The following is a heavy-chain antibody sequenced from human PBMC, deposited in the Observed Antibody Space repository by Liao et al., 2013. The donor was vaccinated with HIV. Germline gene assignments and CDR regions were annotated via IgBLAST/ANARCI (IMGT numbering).Heavy chain of an antibody. CDR3: ARGPKYSRYGLPRH. D-gene: IGHD4-11*01. Sequence: QVQLQQWGAGLLKPSETLSLTCAVYGGSFSGYYWSWIRQPPREGAWSGLGKVNHSGSTNYNPSLKSRVTISVDTSKNQFSLKLSSVTAADTAVYYCARGPKYSRYGLPRHWGQGTLVTVSS. CDR1: GGSFSGYY. CDR2: VNHSGST. J-gene: IGHJ4*02. V-gene: IGHV4-34*01.